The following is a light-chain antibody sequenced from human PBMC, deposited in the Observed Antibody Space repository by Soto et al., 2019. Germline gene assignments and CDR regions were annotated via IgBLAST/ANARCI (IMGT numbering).Light chain of an antibody. CDR1: NIGGKS. CDR2: DDS. Sequence: ELTQPPSVSVAPGQTARITCGGNNIGGKSVHWYQQKPGQAPVLVVYDDSDRPSGIPERFSGSNSVNTATLTISRVAAGDEADYYCQVWESGRGVFGTGTKV. J-gene: IGLJ1*01. CDR3: QVWESGRGV. V-gene: IGLV3-21*02.